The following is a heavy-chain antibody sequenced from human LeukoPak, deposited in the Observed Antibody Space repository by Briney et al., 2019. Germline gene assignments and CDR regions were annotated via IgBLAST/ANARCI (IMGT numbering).Heavy chain of an antibody. CDR2: MYHSGSA. CDR1: GYAISSGYY. D-gene: IGHD5-24*01. CDR3: ARAPVEMASRFDY. Sequence: PSETLSLTCIVSGYAISSGYYWGWIRQPPGKGLEYIGSMYHSGSAYYNPSLKSRVTISVDTSKNQLSLKLTSVTAADTAVYYCARAPVEMASRFDYWGQGTLVTVSS. V-gene: IGHV4-38-2*02. J-gene: IGHJ4*02.